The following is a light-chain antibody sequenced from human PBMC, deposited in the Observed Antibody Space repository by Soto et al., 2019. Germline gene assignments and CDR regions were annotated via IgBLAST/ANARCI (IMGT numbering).Light chain of an antibody. CDR1: QGIRTE. Sequence: AIQMTQSPSSLSASVGDRVTIACRASQGIRTELAWYQQKRGEAPKLLIYAASALQSGVPSRFSGSGSGTDFTLTISNLQPEDFATYYCLQDSDYPRTFGQGTKVEMK. CDR3: LQDSDYPRT. J-gene: IGKJ1*01. V-gene: IGKV1-6*01. CDR2: AAS.